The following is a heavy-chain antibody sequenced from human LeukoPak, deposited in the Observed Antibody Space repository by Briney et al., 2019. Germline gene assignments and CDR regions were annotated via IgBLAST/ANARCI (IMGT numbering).Heavy chain of an antibody. CDR2: ISGSGGST. J-gene: IGHJ4*02. Sequence: GGSLRLSCAASGFTFSSYAMSWVRQAPGKGLEWVAAISGSGGSTYYADSVKGRFTISRDNSKNTLYLQMNSLRAEDAAVYYCAKEVIVGVSFDSWGQGTLVTVSS. D-gene: IGHD1-26*01. CDR1: GFTFSSYA. CDR3: AKEVIVGVSFDS. V-gene: IGHV3-23*01.